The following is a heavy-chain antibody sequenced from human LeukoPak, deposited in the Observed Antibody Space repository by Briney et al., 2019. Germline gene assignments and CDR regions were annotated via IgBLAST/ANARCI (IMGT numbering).Heavy chain of an antibody. D-gene: IGHD3-9*01. CDR2: IYPGDSDT. Sequence: GESLKISCKGSGYSFTSYWIGWVRQMPGKGLEWMGIIYPGDSDTRYSPSFQGQVTISADKSISTAYLQWSSLKASVTTMYYCARFNYDIFTGHISPGDAFDIWGQGTMVTVSS. J-gene: IGHJ3*02. V-gene: IGHV5-51*01. CDR1: GYSFTSYW. CDR3: ARFNYDIFTGHISPGDAFDI.